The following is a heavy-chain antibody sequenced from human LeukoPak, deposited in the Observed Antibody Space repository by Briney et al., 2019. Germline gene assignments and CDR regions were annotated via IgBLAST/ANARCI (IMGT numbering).Heavy chain of an antibody. V-gene: IGHV3-53*01. CDR3: VRSLYGAYIDY. J-gene: IGHJ4*02. CDR1: GLTVSSNY. Sequence: GGSLRLSCAASGLTVSSNYMNWVRQAPGKGLEWVSVIHSGVSTYYADSVKGRFTISRDNSKNTLYLQMNSLRAEDTAVYYCVRSLYGAYIDYWGQGTLVTVSS. CDR2: IHSGVST. D-gene: IGHD4-17*01.